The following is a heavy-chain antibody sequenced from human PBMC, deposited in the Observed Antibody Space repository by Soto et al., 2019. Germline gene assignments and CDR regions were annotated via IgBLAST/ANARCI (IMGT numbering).Heavy chain of an antibody. CDR1: GYTLTSYA. CDR2: INAGNGNT. Sequence: ASVKVSCKASGYTLTSYAMHWVRQAPGQRLEWMGWINAGNGNTKYSQKFQGRVTITRDTSTSTVYMELYSLKSEDTSVYYCARDLGSGYDPGDYWGQGTLVTVSS. J-gene: IGHJ4*02. CDR3: ARDLGSGYDPGDY. D-gene: IGHD5-12*01. V-gene: IGHV1-3*01.